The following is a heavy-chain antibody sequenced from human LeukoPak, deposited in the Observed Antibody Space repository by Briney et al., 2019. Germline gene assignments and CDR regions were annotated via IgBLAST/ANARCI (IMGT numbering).Heavy chain of an antibody. CDR3: ARGGGVRYSSSWYRYYFDY. D-gene: IGHD6-13*01. CDR1: GGPFSGYY. CDR2: INHSGST. Sequence: PSETLSLTCAVYGGPFSGYYWSWLRQPPGKGLEWIGEINHSGSTNYNPSLKSRVTISVDTSKNQFSLKLSSVTAADTAVYYCARGGGVRYSSSWYRYYFDYWGQGTLVTVSS. J-gene: IGHJ4*02. V-gene: IGHV4-34*01.